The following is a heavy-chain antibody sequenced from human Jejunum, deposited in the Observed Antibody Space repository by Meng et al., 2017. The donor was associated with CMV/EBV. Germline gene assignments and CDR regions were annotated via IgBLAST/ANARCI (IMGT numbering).Heavy chain of an antibody. CDR3: ARARSPTHFDY. CDR1: GSTFSTYD. Sequence: CTASGSTFSTYDFHWVRPPTGKGLEWVSSIGPVGDTYSIGSVKGRFIISREDAKNSVYLQMNGLRDGDTGLYYCARARSPTHFDYWGQGALVTVSS. CDR2: IGPVGDT. J-gene: IGHJ4*02. V-gene: IGHV3-13*01.